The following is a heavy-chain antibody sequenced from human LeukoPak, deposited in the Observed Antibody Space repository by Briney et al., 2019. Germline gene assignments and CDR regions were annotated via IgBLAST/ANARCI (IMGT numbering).Heavy chain of an antibody. D-gene: IGHD6-25*01. CDR1: GASISSFY. CDR3: ARDRLDFYYYYGMDV. Sequence: SETLSLTCKVSGASISSFYWGWIRQPAGKGLEWIGRIYNTGSANYNPSLQSRVTISVDMSKNQFSLKLSSVTAADTAVYYCARDRLDFYYYYGMDVWGQGTTVTVSS. J-gene: IGHJ6*02. V-gene: IGHV4-4*07. CDR2: IYNTGSA.